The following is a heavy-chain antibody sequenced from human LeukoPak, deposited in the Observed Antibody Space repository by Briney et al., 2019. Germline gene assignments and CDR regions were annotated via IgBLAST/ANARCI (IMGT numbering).Heavy chain of an antibody. Sequence: GGSLRLSCAASGFTFRSYSMNWVRQAPGKGLEWVAYINGGGRTIFYGDSVKGRFTISRDNAKNSLYLQMNSLRAEDTAVYYCARGKTIFGVVIIKGDYFDYWGQGTLVTVSS. J-gene: IGHJ4*02. CDR1: GFTFRSYS. V-gene: IGHV3-48*04. D-gene: IGHD3-3*01. CDR2: INGGGRTI. CDR3: ARGKTIFGVVIIKGDYFDY.